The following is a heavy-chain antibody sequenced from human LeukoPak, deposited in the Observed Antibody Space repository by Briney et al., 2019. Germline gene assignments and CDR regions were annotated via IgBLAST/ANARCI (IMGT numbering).Heavy chain of an antibody. V-gene: IGHV1-69*04. CDR2: IIPILGIA. D-gene: IGHD1-7*01. J-gene: IGHJ5*02. CDR3: ARDITGTTWWFDP. Sequence: GTSVKVSCKASGGTFSSYAISWVRQAPGQGLEWMGRIIPILGIANYAQKFQGRVTITADKSTSTAYMELSSLRSEDTAVYYCARDITGTTWWFDPWGQGTLVTVSS. CDR1: GGTFSSYA.